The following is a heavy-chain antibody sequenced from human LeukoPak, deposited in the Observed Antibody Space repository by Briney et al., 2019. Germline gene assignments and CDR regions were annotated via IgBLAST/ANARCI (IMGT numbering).Heavy chain of an antibody. CDR1: RFTFSSYE. CDR3: AELGITMIGGV. V-gene: IGHV3-48*03. D-gene: IGHD3-10*02. Sequence: QPGGSLRLSCAASRFTFSSYEMNWVRQAPEKGLEWVSYISSSGSTIYYADSVKGQFTISRDNAKNSLYLQMNSLRAEDTAVYYCAELGITMIGGVWGKGTTVTISS. J-gene: IGHJ6*04. CDR2: ISSSGSTI.